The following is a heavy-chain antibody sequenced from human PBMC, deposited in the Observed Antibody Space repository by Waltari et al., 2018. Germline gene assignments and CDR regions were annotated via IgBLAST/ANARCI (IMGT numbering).Heavy chain of an antibody. D-gene: IGHD5-12*01. CDR3: ARTDIVAVRPDY. CDR1: GYTFTSYA. V-gene: IGHV1-3*01. J-gene: IGHJ4*02. CDR2: INAGNGNT. Sequence: QVQLVQSGAEVKKPGASVKVSCKASGYTFTSYAMHWVHQAPGQRLEWMGWINAGNGNTKYSQKVQGRVTITRDTSASTAYMELSSLRSEDTAVYYCARTDIVAVRPDYWCQGTLVTVSS.